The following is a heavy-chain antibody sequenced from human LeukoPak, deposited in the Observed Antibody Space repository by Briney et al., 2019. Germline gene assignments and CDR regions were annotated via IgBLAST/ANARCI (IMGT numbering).Heavy chain of an antibody. CDR3: ARDRYCSGGSCYSPSLTGYFQH. V-gene: IGHV3-33*01. J-gene: IGHJ1*01. D-gene: IGHD2-15*01. Sequence: GRSLRLSCAASRFTFSSYGMHWVRQAPGMGLEWVAVIWYDGSNKYYADSVKGRFTISRDNSKNTLYLQMNSLRAGDTAVYYCARDRYCSGGSCYSPSLTGYFQHWGQGTLVTVSS. CDR1: RFTFSSYG. CDR2: IWYDGSNK.